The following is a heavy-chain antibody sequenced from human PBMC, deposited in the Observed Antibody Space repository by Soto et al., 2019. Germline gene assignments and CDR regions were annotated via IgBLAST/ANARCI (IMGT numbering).Heavy chain of an antibody. CDR2: IYYSGST. D-gene: IGHD5-12*01. J-gene: IGHJ4*02. Sequence: SDTLSVTWTVVGGPLGGYDGSWLRQPPGKGLEWIGYIYYSGSTNYNPSLKSRVTISVDTSKNQFSLKLSSVTAADTAVHYCARGRLRVLVFHQWGQGTLITVSS. CDR3: ARGRLRVLVFHQ. V-gene: IGHV4-59*07. CDR1: GGPLGGYD.